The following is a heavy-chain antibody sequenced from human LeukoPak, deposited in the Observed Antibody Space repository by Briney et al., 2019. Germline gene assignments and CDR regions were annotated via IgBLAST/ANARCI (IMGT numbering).Heavy chain of an antibody. CDR1: GYTFRGNY. CDR2: IDANNGDT. V-gene: IGHV1-2*02. D-gene: IGHD4-11*01. Sequence: ASVKVYCKAPGYTFRGNYIHWLRQAHGQGLEWMGWIDANNGDTKSAQKFQGRVTMSRDTSISTAYMDLSLSPDDAAVYYCARDPSSVTLYFFDYWGQGTLVTVSS. J-gene: IGHJ4*02. CDR3: ARDPSSVTLYFFDY.